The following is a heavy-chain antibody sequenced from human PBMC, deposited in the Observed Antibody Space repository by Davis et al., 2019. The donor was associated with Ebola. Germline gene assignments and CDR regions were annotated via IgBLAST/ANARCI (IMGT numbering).Heavy chain of an antibody. V-gene: IGHV1-18*01. CDR3: ARDMGMVQEANWFDP. Sequence: ASVNVSCKASGYTFTSYGISWVRQAPGQGLEWMGWISAYNGNTNYAQKLQGRVTMTTDTSTSTAYMELRSLRSDDTAVYYCARDMGMVQEANWFDPWGQGTLVTVSS. D-gene: IGHD3-10*01. CDR2: ISAYNGNT. CDR1: GYTFTSYG. J-gene: IGHJ5*02.